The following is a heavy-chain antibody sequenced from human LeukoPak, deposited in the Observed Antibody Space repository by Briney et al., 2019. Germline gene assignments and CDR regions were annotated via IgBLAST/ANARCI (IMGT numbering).Heavy chain of an antibody. CDR1: GGSISSGGYS. V-gene: IGHV4-30-2*01. CDR2: IYHSGST. CDR3: ARGRGFTVGDY. Sequence: SQTLSLTCAVSGGSISSGGYSWSWIRQPPGKGLEWIGYIYHSGSTNYNPSLKSRVTISVDTSKNQFSLKLSSVTAADTAVYYCARGRGFTVGDYWGQGTLVTVSS. D-gene: IGHD4-11*01. J-gene: IGHJ4*02.